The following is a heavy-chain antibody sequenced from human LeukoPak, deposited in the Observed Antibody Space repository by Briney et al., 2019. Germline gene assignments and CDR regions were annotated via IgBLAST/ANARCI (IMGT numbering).Heavy chain of an antibody. CDR3: AKSPLDGGYFDY. CDR2: ISGSGGST. CDR1: GFTFSSYA. J-gene: IGHJ4*02. Sequence: PGGSLRLPCAASGFTFSSYAMSWVRQAPGKGLEWVSAISGSGGSTYYADSVKGRFTISRDNSKNTLYLQMNSLKAEDTAVYYCAKSPLDGGYFDYWGQGTLVTVSS. V-gene: IGHV3-23*01. D-gene: IGHD2-15*01.